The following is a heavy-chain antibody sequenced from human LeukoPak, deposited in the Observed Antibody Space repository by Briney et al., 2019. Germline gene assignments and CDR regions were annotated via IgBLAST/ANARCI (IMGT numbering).Heavy chain of an antibody. CDR1: GFTFSSYW. CDR3: ARETTAAAAGRPEINWFDP. J-gene: IGHJ5*02. V-gene: IGHV3-7*01. Sequence: GGSLRLSCAASGFTFSSYWLSWVRQAAARGLEGVGNIKQDGSEKYYVDSVKGRFTISRDNAKNSLYLQMNSLRAEDTAVYYCARETTAAAAGRPEINWFDPWGQGTLVTVSS. CDR2: IKQDGSEK. D-gene: IGHD6-13*01.